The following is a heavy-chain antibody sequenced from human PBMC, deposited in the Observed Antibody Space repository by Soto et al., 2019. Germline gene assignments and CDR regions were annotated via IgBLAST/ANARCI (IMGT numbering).Heavy chain of an antibody. J-gene: IGHJ6*02. V-gene: IGHV3-21*01. D-gene: IGHD3-16*01. Sequence: GGSLRLSCAASGFIFSTYTINWVRQAPGKGLEWVASISSSSRDIFYADSVKARFTISRDNANSSVDLQMNSLRVGDTAIYYCARGSWGGDGIDVWGQGTTVTVSS. CDR3: ARGSWGGDGIDV. CDR1: GFIFSTYT. CDR2: ISSSSRDI.